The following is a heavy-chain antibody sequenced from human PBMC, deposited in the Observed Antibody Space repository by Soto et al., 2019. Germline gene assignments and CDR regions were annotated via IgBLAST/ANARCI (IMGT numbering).Heavy chain of an antibody. V-gene: IGHV4-39*01. D-gene: IGHD2-2*03. CDR1: GGSISNSSYY. CDR2: IYYTGTS. CDR3: TRLQRRWISSDS. Sequence: PSETLSLTCTVSGGSISNSSYYWGWIRQPPGKGLEWIGHIYYTGTSYSNPSLKGRVTLSVDTSKNQFSLKLNSMTAADTAVFYCTRLQRRWISSDSWGQGTLVTVSS. J-gene: IGHJ4*02.